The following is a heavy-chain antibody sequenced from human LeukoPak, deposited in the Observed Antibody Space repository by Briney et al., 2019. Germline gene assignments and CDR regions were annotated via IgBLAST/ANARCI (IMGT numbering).Heavy chain of an antibody. CDR3: ARGGNGYNYYFDY. CDR1: GFTFGDHY. D-gene: IGHD5-24*01. J-gene: IGHJ4*02. Sequence: PGGSLRLSCAASGFTFGDHYMSWIRQAPGKELEWVSYISSSGSTIYYADSVKGLFTISRDNAKNSLYLQMNSLRAEDTAVYYCARGGNGYNYYFDYWGQGTLVTVSS. CDR2: ISSSGSTI. V-gene: IGHV3-11*01.